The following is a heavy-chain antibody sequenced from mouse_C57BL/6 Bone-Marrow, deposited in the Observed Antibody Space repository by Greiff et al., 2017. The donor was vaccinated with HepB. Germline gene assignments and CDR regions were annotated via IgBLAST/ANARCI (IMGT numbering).Heavy chain of an antibody. CDR2: ISGGGGNT. D-gene: IGHD2-3*01. J-gene: IGHJ2*01. CDR1: GFTFSSYT. Sequence: EVKLEESGGGLVKPGGSLKLSCAASGFTFSSYTMSWVRQTPEKRLEWVATISGGGGNTYYPDSVKGRITISRDNAKNTLYLQMSSLRSEDTALYYCARERVYDGPYFDYWGQGTTLTVSS. V-gene: IGHV5-9*01. CDR3: ARERVYDGPYFDY.